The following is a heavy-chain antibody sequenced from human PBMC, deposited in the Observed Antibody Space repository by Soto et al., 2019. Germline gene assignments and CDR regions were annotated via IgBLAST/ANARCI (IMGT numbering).Heavy chain of an antibody. D-gene: IGHD3-22*01. Sequence: GGSLRLSCAASGFPFSSYDMHWVRQAPGKGLEWVAVISYDGSNKYYADSVKGRFTISRDNSKNTLYLQMNSLRAEDTAVYYCARDGTPPPHDSSGYYLEYFDYWGQGTLVTVSS. CDR1: GFPFSSYD. J-gene: IGHJ4*02. V-gene: IGHV3-30-3*01. CDR3: ARDGTPPPHDSSGYYLEYFDY. CDR2: ISYDGSNK.